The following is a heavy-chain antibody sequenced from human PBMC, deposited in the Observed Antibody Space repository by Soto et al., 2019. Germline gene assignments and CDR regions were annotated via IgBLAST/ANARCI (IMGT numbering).Heavy chain of an antibody. D-gene: IGHD6-13*01. CDR1: GGSFSGYY. Sequence: TSETLSLTCAVYGGSFSGYYWSWIRQPPGKGLEWIGEINHSGSTNYNPSLKSRVTISVDTSKNQFSLKLSSVTAADTAVYYCARGSIAAAIDAFDIWGQGTMVTVSS. CDR2: INHSGST. J-gene: IGHJ3*02. V-gene: IGHV4-34*01. CDR3: ARGSIAAAIDAFDI.